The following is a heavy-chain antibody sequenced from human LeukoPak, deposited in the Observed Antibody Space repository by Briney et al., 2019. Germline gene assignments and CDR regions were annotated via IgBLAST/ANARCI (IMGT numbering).Heavy chain of an antibody. CDR1: GYTFTSYG. J-gene: IGHJ4*02. D-gene: IGHD6-19*01. V-gene: IGHV1-18*01. CDR2: ISAYNGNT. Sequence: RASVKVSCKVSGYTFTSYGISWVRQAPGQGLEWMGWISAYNGNTNYAQKLQGRVTVTTDTSTSTAYMELRSLRSDDTAVYYCARGMAYSSGWYAEAYDYWGQGTLVTVSS. CDR3: ARGMAYSSGWYAEAYDY.